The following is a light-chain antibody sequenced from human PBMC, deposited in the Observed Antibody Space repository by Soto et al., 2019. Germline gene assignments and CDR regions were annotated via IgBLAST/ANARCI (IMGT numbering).Light chain of an antibody. V-gene: IGLV1-47*02. CDR2: SNN. CDR3: AAWDDSLSGVV. J-gene: IGLJ2*01. CDR1: SSNIGSNY. Sequence: QAVVTQPPSASGTPGKRVTISCSGSSSNIGSNYVYWYQQLPGTAPKLLIYSNNQRPSGVPDRFSGSKSGTSASLAISGLRSEDEADYYCAAWDDSLSGVVFGGGTKLTVL.